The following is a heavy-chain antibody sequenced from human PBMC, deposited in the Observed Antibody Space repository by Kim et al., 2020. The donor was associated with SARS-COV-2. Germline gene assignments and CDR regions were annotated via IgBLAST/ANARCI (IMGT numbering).Heavy chain of an antibody. J-gene: IGHJ4*02. CDR3: ARGTTGIGGNFDY. D-gene: IGHD1-1*01. V-gene: IGHV1-18*01. Sequence: YAQKHQGRVTRTTDTATSTAYMELRSLRSDDTAVYYCARGTTGIGGNFDYWGQGTLVTVSS.